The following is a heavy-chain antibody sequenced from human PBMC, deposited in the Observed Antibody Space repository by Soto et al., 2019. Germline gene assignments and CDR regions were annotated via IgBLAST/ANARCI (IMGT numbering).Heavy chain of an antibody. J-gene: IGHJ6*02. CDR3: ARDQRGKKAYYYYYGMDV. CDR1: GGSISSSSYY. V-gene: IGHV4-39*07. D-gene: IGHD3-16*01. CDR2: IYYSGST. Sequence: SETLSLTCTVSGGSISSSSYYWGWIRQPPGKGLEWIGSIYYSGSTYYNPSLKSRVTISVDKSKNQFSLKLSSVTAADTAVYYCARDQRGKKAYYYYYGMDVWGQGTTVTVSS.